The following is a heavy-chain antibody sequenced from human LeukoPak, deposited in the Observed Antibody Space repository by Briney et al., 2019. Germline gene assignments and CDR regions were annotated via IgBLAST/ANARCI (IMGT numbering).Heavy chain of an antibody. CDR3: ARAYQRLGELSLPDY. CDR1: GYTFTSYA. CDR2: INPSTGNP. J-gene: IGHJ4*02. V-gene: IGHV7-4-1*01. Sequence: ASVKVSCKASGYTFTSYAMNWVRQAPGQGLEWMGWINPSTGNPTYAQGFTGRSVFSLDTSVSTAYLQIGSLKAEDTALYYCARAYQRLGELSLPDYWGQGTLVTVSS. D-gene: IGHD3-16*02.